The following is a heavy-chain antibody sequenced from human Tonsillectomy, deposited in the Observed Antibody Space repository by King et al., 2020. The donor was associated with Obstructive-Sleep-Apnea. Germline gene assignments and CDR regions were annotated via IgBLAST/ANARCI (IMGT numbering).Heavy chain of an antibody. CDR2: MYYSWSA. J-gene: IGHJ5*02. D-gene: IGHD4-17*01. CDR1: GGSIGDFY. V-gene: IGHV4-59*08. Sequence: VQLQESGPGLVKPSETLSLTCTVSGGSIGDFYWTWVRQSPGKGLEWIASMYYSWSATYNPSLKSRFSISVDTSTKQVSLKVSSVTAADTAVYFCAGFDGDYRFDPWGQGTLVTVSS. CDR3: AGFDGDYRFDP.